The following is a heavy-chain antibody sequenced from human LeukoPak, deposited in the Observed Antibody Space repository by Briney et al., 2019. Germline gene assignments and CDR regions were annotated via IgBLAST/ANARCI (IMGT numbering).Heavy chain of an antibody. CDR2: ISYDGSFQ. J-gene: IGHJ5*02. CDR1: GFTFSSSW. Sequence: GGSLRLSCAASGFTFSSSWMHWVRQAPGKGLECVAYISYDGSFQYHADSVKGRFTISRDNSKDILYLQMNSLRVDDSATYYCVGEVGSRQMNSWGQGTLVTVSS. CDR3: VGEVGSRQMNS. D-gene: IGHD1-26*01. V-gene: IGHV3-30*02.